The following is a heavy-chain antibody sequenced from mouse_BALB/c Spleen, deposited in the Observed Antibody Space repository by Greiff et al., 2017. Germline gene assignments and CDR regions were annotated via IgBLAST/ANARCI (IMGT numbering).Heavy chain of an antibody. CDR3: ARGGVDWYFDG. Sequence: ESGPGLVKPSQSLSLTCSVTGYSIISGYYWNWIRQFPGNKLEWMGYISYDGSNNYNPSLKNRISITRDTSKNQFFLKLNSVTTEDTATYYCARGGVDWYFDGRGGGTTVTVSS. CDR2: ISYDGSN. V-gene: IGHV3-6*02. J-gene: IGHJ1*01. CDR1: GYSIISGYY.